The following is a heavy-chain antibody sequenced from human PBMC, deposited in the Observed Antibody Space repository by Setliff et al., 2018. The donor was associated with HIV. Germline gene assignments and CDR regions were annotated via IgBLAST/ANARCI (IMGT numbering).Heavy chain of an antibody. Sequence: SETLSLPCTVSGDSIISSRNFWGWIRQPPGKGLQWIGNIRSSGSTYYNPSLKSRVFISVDLSINQFSLKLHSVTAADTAVYYCASGEDSGTYGEPYDSWGQGALVTVSS. J-gene: IGHJ4*02. CDR1: GDSIISSRNF. CDR3: ASGEDSGTYGEPYDS. V-gene: IGHV4-39*01. D-gene: IGHD1-26*01. CDR2: IRSSGST.